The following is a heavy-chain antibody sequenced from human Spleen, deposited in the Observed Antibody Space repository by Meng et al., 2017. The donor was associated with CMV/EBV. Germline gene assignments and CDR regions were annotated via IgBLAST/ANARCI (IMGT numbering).Heavy chain of an antibody. Sequence: GESLKISCAASELTVSANYMSWVRQAPGKGLEWVSVIYSGGSTYYADSVKGRFTISRDNSKNTLYLQMNSLRAEDTAVYYCARSVYSSSWYSWWGQGTLVTVSS. D-gene: IGHD6-13*01. CDR2: IYSGGST. CDR3: ARSVYSSSWYSW. J-gene: IGHJ4*02. V-gene: IGHV3-53*01. CDR1: ELTVSANY.